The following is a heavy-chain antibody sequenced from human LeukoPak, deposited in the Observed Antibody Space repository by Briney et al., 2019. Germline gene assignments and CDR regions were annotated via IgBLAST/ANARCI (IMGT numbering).Heavy chain of an antibody. CDR1: GFTFSNSA. D-gene: IGHD3-9*01. CDR3: ARDPLRYLRARHYDD. V-gene: IGHV3-21*01. Sequence: GGSLRLSCAASGFTFSNSAMNWVRQVPGKGLEWVSSIDYDSSHIYYAASVRGRFTISRDNARNSVYLQMNSLRVEDTAVYYCARDPLRYLRARHYDDWGQGTLGAVSS. J-gene: IGHJ4*02. CDR2: IDYDSSHI.